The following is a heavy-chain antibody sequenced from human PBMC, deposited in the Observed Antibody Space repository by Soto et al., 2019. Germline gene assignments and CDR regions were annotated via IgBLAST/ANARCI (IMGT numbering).Heavy chain of an antibody. CDR2: ISYAGSNK. D-gene: IGHD3-10*01. Sequence: QVPLVESGGGVVQPGRSLRVSCAASGFTFSTFAMHWVRQAPGKGLEWVAIISYAGSNKYYADSVKGQFTIPRDNSKNTLYLQMNSLRAVDTAVYYCARDPLWFGKLSYNSYGMDVWGQGTTVIVSS. V-gene: IGHV3-30-3*01. J-gene: IGHJ6*02. CDR3: ARDPLWFGKLSYNSYGMDV. CDR1: GFTFSTFA.